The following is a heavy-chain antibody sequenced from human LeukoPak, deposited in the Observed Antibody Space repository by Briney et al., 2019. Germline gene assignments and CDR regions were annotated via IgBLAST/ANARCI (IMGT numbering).Heavy chain of an antibody. CDR3: SRQTIGGYFDY. V-gene: IGHV3-20*04. Sequence: PGGSLRLSCAASGFIFEDNGMSWVRQAPGKGLEWVSGINWNGETTGYVDSVKGRLTISRDNAKNSLYLQMNSLTAEDTAVYYCSRQTIGGYFDYWGQGTLVTVSS. D-gene: IGHD3-9*01. CDR2: INWNGETT. J-gene: IGHJ4*02. CDR1: GFIFEDNG.